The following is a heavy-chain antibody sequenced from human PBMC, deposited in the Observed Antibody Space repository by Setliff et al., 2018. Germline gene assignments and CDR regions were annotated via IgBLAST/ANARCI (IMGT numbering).Heavy chain of an antibody. Sequence: SETLSLTCTVSGGSISSSTNYWGWIRQPPGKGLEWIGNIYDRGSTHYNPSLKSRVTISEDTSKSQSSLKLSSVTAADTAVYCCARGFTAQPAMLRGNWFDPWGRGTLVTVSS. CDR2: IYDRGST. D-gene: IGHD3-16*01. J-gene: IGHJ5*02. V-gene: IGHV4-39*07. CDR1: GGSISSSTNY. CDR3: ARGFTAQPAMLRGNWFDP.